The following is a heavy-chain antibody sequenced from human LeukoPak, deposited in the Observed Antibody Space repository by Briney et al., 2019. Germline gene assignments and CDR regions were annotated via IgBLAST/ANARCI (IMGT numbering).Heavy chain of an antibody. CDR1: GFTFDDYA. J-gene: IGHJ4*02. V-gene: IGHV3-9*01. Sequence: GGSLRLSCAASGFTFDDYAMHWVRQAPGKGLEWVSGISWNSDSIGYAGSVKGRFTISRDNAKNSLYLQMNSLRAEDTALYYCAKATIPPYCSGGSCYPYYFDYWGQGTLVTVSS. D-gene: IGHD2-15*01. CDR2: ISWNSDSI. CDR3: AKATIPPYCSGGSCYPYYFDY.